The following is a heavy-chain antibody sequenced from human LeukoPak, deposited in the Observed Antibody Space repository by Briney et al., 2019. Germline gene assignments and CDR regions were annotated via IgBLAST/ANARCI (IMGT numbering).Heavy chain of an antibody. CDR2: ISSSGSTI. D-gene: IGHD3-22*01. CDR1: GFTFSDYY. V-gene: IGHV3-11*04. J-gene: IGHJ3*02. Sequence: PGGSLRLSCAASGFTFSDYYMSWIRQAPGKGLEWVSYISSSGSTIYYADSVKGRFTISRDNAKNSLYLQMNSLRAEDTAVYYCARAISSGYDAFAFDIWGQGTMVTASS. CDR3: ARAISSGYDAFAFDI.